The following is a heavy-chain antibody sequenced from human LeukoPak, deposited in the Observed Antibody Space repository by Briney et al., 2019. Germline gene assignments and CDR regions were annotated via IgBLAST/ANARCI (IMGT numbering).Heavy chain of an antibody. CDR3: ARWVLPAYYDFWSAAVGYFDY. CDR2: INPNSGGT. V-gene: IGHV1-2*02. CDR1: GYVFTGYY. J-gene: IGHJ4*02. D-gene: IGHD3-3*01. Sequence: ASVKVSCKASGYVFTGYYMHWVRQAPGQGLEWMGWINPNSGGTKYAQKFQGRVTMTRDTSISTAYMELSRLRSDDTAVYYCARWVLPAYYDFWSAAVGYFDYWGQGTLVTVSS.